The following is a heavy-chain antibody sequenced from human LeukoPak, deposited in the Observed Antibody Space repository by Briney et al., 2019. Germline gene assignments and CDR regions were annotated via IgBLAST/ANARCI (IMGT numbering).Heavy chain of an antibody. D-gene: IGHD2-2*01. V-gene: IGHV4-59*01. CDR2: IYYSGST. Sequence: SETLSLTCTVSGGSISGYYWSWIRQPPGKGLEWIGYIYYSGSTNYNPSLKSRVTISVDTSKNQFSLKLSSVTAADTAVYYCARDRGRGYDYDAFDNWGQGTMVTVSS. CDR1: GGSISGYY. J-gene: IGHJ3*02. CDR3: ARDRGRGYDYDAFDN.